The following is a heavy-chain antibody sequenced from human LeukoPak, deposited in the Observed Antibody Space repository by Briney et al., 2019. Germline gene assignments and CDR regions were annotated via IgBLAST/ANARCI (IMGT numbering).Heavy chain of an antibody. CDR2: IIPILGIA. Sequence: SVKVSCKASGGTFSSYAISWVRQAPGQGLEWMGRIIPILGIANYAQKFQGRVTITADKSTSTAYMELSSLRSGDTAVYCCARDRDGYNREFDYWGQGTLVTVSS. CDR1: GGTFSSYA. V-gene: IGHV1-69*04. J-gene: IGHJ4*02. D-gene: IGHD5-24*01. CDR3: ARDRDGYNREFDY.